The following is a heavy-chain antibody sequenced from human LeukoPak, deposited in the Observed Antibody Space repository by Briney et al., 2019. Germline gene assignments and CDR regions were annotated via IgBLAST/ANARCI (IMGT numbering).Heavy chain of an antibody. Sequence: SETLSLTCAVSGYSISSGYYWGWIRQPPGKGLEWIGSIYHSGNTYYSPSLKSRVTISVDTSKNQFSLKLNSVTAADTAVYYCARHHGNKPEQHFDYWGQGTLVTVSS. J-gene: IGHJ4*02. V-gene: IGHV4-38-2*01. CDR2: IYHSGNT. CDR1: GYSISSGYY. D-gene: IGHD4-23*01. CDR3: ARHHGNKPEQHFDY.